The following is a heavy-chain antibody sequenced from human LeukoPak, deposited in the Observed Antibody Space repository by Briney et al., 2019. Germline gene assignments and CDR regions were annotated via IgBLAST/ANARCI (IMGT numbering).Heavy chain of an antibody. CDR1: GGSFSVYY. D-gene: IGHD3-22*01. CDR2: INHSGST. CDR3: AREAYDSSGYYYYFDY. V-gene: IGHV4-34*01. Sequence: SETLSLTCAVYGGSFSVYYWSWIRQPPGKGLEWIGEINHSGSTNYNPSLKSRVTISVDTSKNQFSLKLSSVTAADTAVYYCAREAYDSSGYYYYFDYWGQGTLVTVSS. J-gene: IGHJ4*02.